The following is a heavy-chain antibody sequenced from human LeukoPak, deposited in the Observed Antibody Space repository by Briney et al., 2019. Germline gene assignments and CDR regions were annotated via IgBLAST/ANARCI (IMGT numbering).Heavy chain of an antibody. CDR3: ARDQYSYGSDY. Sequence: GRSLRLSCAASGFTFSSYSMNWVRQAPGKGLEWVSSISSSSSYIYYADSVKGRFTISRDNAKNSLYLQMNSLRAEDTAVYYCARDQYSYGSDYWGQGTLVTVSS. CDR1: GFTFSSYS. D-gene: IGHD5-18*01. CDR2: ISSSSSYI. J-gene: IGHJ4*02. V-gene: IGHV3-21*01.